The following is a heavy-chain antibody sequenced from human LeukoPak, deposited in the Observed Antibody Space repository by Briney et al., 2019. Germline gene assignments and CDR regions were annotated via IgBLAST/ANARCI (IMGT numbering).Heavy chain of an antibody. V-gene: IGHV4-59*12. Sequence: SSETLSLTCIVSGGSISSYYWSWIRQPPGKGLEWIGYIYYSGTTNYNPSLKSRVTLSVDTSKNQFSLKLSSVTAADTAVYYCARAVGEDSSGWPYYYYYYYYTDVWGKGTTVTVSS. CDR2: IYYSGTT. J-gene: IGHJ6*03. CDR3: ARAVGEDSSGWPYYYYYYYYTDV. D-gene: IGHD6-19*01. CDR1: GGSISSYY.